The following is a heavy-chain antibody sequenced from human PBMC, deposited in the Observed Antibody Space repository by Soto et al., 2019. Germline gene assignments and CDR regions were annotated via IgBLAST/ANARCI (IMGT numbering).Heavy chain of an antibody. J-gene: IGHJ3*02. V-gene: IGHV3-9*01. CDR1: GFTFDDYA. D-gene: IGHD3-9*01. Sequence: EVQLVESGGGFVQPGRSLRLSCGASGFTFDDYAMHWVRQAPGKGLEWVSGITWNSGSTRYADFVKGRFTISRDNVKISLYLQMNSLRAEDTALYYCAKDDGKDYDILTGYLGGDALDIWGQGTMVTVSS. CDR3: AKDDGKDYDILTGYLGGDALDI. CDR2: ITWNSGST.